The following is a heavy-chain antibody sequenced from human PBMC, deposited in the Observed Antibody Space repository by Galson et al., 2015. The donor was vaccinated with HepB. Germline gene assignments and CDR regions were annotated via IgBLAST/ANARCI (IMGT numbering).Heavy chain of an antibody. CDR2: TYYRSKWYN. J-gene: IGHJ2*01. Sequence: CAISGDSVSSNSAAWNWVRQSPSRGLEWLGKTYYRSKWYNDYAVSMKSRITINPDTSKNQFSLQLNSVTPEDTAVYYCTRGVRRYFDLWGRGTLVTVSS. CDR3: TRGVRRYFDL. CDR1: GDSVSSNSAA. V-gene: IGHV6-1*01. D-gene: IGHD1-14*01.